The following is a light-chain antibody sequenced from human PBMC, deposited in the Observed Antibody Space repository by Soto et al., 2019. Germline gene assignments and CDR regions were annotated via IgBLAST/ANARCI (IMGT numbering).Light chain of an antibody. CDR3: QQYVSSQT. CDR1: QSVSSSY. CDR2: VAS. V-gene: IGKV3-20*01. J-gene: IGKJ1*01. Sequence: EIVLTQSPGTLSLSPGERATLSCRASQSVSSSYLAWYQQKPGQAPRLLIYVASSRATGIPDRVSGRGSGTDFTLTISRMDPEDLAVYYCQQYVSSQTCGNVTNVEIK.